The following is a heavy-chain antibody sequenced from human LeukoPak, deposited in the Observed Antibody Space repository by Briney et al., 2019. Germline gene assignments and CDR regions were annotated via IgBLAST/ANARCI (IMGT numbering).Heavy chain of an antibody. D-gene: IGHD6-13*01. V-gene: IGHV3-7*01. CDR2: IKQDGSEK. J-gene: IGHJ4*02. CDR3: ASGEQLANFDY. Sequence: GGSLRLSCEVSEVTFRNNWMSWVRQAPGKGLEWVANIKQDGSEKYYVDSVKGRFTISRDNAKNSLYLQMNSLRAEDTAVYYCASGEQLANFDYWGQGTLVTVSS. CDR1: EVTFRNNW.